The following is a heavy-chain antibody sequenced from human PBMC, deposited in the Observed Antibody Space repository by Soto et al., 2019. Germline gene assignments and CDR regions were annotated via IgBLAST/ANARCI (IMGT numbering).Heavy chain of an antibody. J-gene: IGHJ5*02. CDR1: GFSVTANS. CDR3: ARQLSGSWYNWFDP. V-gene: IGHV3-53*01. D-gene: IGHD6-13*01. Sequence: LRLSCAASGFSVTANSMSWVRQAPGKGLEWVSVMHSDVTTYYADSVKGRFIISRDNSKNTLYLQMSNLRGEDTARYFCARQLSGSWYNWFDPWGQGTLVTVSS. CDR2: MHSDVTT.